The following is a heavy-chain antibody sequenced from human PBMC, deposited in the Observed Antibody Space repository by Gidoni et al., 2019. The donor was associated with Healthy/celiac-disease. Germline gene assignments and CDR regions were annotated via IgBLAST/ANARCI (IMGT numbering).Heavy chain of an antibody. CDR1: GGSFSGYY. V-gene: IGHV4-34*01. CDR2: INHSGST. D-gene: IGHD6-19*01. Sequence: QVQLQQWGAGLLKPSETLSLTCAVYGGSFSGYYWSWIRQPPGKGLEWIGEINHSGSTNYNPSLKSRVTISVDTSKNQFSLKLSSVTAADTAVYYCAREGGGWYLGYYYYGMDVWGQGTTVTVSS. CDR3: AREGGGWYLGYYYYGMDV. J-gene: IGHJ6*02.